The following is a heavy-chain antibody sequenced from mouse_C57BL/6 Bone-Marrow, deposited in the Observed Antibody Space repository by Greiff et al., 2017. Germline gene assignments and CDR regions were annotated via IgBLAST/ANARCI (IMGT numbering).Heavy chain of an antibody. CDR3: AWRNVLDY. V-gene: IGHV5-17*01. CDR1: GFTFSDYG. CDR2: ICSGSSTI. J-gene: IGHJ2*01. Sequence: EVTLVESGGGLVKPGGSLKLSCAASGFTFSDYGMHWVRQAPEKWLEWVAYICSGSSTIYYADTVKGRFNISRDNAKNTLFLQITSLRSEDTAMDYCAWRNVLDYWGQGTTLTVSS.